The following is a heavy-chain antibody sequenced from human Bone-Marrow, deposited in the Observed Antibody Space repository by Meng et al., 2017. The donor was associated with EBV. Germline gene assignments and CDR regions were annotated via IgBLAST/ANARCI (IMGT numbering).Heavy chain of an antibody. CDR3: ARSEATTGDNWFDP. V-gene: IGHV1-69-2*01. CDR1: GYTFTGYD. CDR2: VDPEDGET. J-gene: IGHJ5*02. Sequence: EVKLVQSGAEVKKPGATVKISCKVSGYTFTGYDMHWVQQATGKGLEWMGRVDPEDGETIYAEKFQGRVTITADTSTDTAYMELSSLRSEDTAVYYCARSEATTGDNWFDPWGQGTLVTVSS. D-gene: IGHD5-12*01.